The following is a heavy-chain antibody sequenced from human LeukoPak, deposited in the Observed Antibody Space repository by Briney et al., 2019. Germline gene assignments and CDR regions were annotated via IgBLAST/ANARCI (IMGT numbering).Heavy chain of an antibody. CDR1: GFTFSNFW. CDR2: IHPEGNEK. D-gene: IGHD1-1*01. Sequence: GGSLRLSCAVSGFTFSNFWMSWVRQAPGRGLEWVANIHPEGNEKYHVESVKGRFTISRDNTKNLLFLQMNGLRVEDTAVYYCARGDDFSGDHWGQGTLVTASS. J-gene: IGHJ4*02. CDR3: ARGDDFSGDH. V-gene: IGHV3-7*04.